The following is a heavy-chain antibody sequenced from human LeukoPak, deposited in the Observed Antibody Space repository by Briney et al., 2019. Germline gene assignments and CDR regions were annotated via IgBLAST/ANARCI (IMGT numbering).Heavy chain of an antibody. Sequence: GGSLRLSCAASGFVFSNYAMSWVRQAPGKGLEWVSTISGGGGSTYFADSVKGRFTISRDNSKNTLYLQMSSLRGEDAAVYYCAKSGIAAAGQRGYFDYWGQGTLVTVSS. V-gene: IGHV3-23*01. CDR1: GFVFSNYA. J-gene: IGHJ4*02. CDR2: ISGGGGST. D-gene: IGHD6-13*01. CDR3: AKSGIAAAGQRGYFDY.